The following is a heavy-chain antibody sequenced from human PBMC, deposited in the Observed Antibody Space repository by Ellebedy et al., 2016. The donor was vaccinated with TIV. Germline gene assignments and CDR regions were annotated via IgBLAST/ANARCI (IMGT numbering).Heavy chain of an antibody. CDR1: GFTFSNAW. CDR2: LKNNPDGDTT. Sequence: GGSLRLSXVASGFASGFTFSNAWMTWVRQAPGKGLEWIGLLKNNPDGDTTDYAAPVKGTFTISRDDSKNTMYLHMDRLKVEDTAVYYCTTGGGWDGMGVWGQGTTVIVSS. J-gene: IGHJ6*02. D-gene: IGHD3-16*01. V-gene: IGHV3-15*01. CDR3: TTGGGWDGMGV.